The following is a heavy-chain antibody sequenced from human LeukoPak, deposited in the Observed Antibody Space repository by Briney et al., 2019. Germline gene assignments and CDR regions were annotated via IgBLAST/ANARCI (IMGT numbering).Heavy chain of an antibody. V-gene: IGHV3-23*01. D-gene: IGHD5-24*01. CDR3: AKSLGVGGYTRYKGFDQ. CDR2: ISGSGADT. Sequence: GGSPRLSCAASGFIFSGYAMSWVRQAPGKGLEWVSSISGSGADTYYADSVKGRFTISRDNSKNTLHLQMNSLRAEDTAVYYCAKSLGVGGYTRYKGFDQWGQGTLVTVSS. CDR1: GFIFSGYA. J-gene: IGHJ4*02.